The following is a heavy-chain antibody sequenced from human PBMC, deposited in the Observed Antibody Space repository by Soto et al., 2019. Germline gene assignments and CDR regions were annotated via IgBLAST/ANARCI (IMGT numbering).Heavy chain of an antibody. CDR2: IYYSGST. D-gene: IGHD2-2*01. CDR3: ARSPIVVVPAAIGGMDV. Sequence: KTSETLSLTCTVSGGSISSYYWSWIRQPPGKGLEWIGYIYYSGSTNYNPSLKSRVTISVDTSKNQFSLKLSSVTAADTAVYYCARSPIVVVPAAIGGMDVWGQGTTVTVSS. CDR1: GGSISSYY. V-gene: IGHV4-59*01. J-gene: IGHJ6*02.